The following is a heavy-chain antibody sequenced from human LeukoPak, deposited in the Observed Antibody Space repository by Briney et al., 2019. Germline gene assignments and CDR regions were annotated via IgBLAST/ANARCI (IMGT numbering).Heavy chain of an antibody. J-gene: IGHJ4*02. Sequence: GGSLRLFCAASGFTFSSYAMSWVRQAPGKGLEWVSATSGSGGSTYYADSVKGRFTISRDNSKNTLYLQMNSLRAEDTAVYYCAKDLGDGYNLNFDYWGQGTLVTVSS. V-gene: IGHV3-23*01. CDR3: AKDLGDGYNLNFDY. CDR1: GFTFSSYA. CDR2: TSGSGGST. D-gene: IGHD5-24*01.